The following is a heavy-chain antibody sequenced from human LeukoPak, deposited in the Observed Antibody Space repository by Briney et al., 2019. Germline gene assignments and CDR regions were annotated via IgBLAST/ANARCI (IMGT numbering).Heavy chain of an antibody. Sequence: PVASVKVSCKASGYTFTSYGISWVRQAPGQGLEWMGWISAYNGNTNYAQKLQGRVTMTTDTSTSTAYMELRSLRSDDTAVYYCARVETVVVTANTNWFDPWGQGTLVTVSS. CDR3: ARVETVVVTANTNWFDP. CDR1: GYTFTSYG. CDR2: ISAYNGNT. J-gene: IGHJ5*02. V-gene: IGHV1-18*01. D-gene: IGHD2-21*02.